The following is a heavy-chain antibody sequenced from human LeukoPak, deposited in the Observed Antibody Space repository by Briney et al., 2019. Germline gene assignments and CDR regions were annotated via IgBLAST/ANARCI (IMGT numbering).Heavy chain of an antibody. V-gene: IGHV4-39*07. D-gene: IGHD2-21*01. CDR1: GGSISSSSYY. J-gene: IGHJ2*01. CDR3: ARDKDCGGDCYWSNWYFDL. Sequence: SETLSLTCTVSGGSISSSSYYWGWIRQPPGKGLEWIGSIYYSGSTYYNPSLKSRVTISVDTSKNQFSLKLSSVTAADTAVYYCARDKDCGGDCYWSNWYFDLWGRGTLVTVSS. CDR2: IYYSGST.